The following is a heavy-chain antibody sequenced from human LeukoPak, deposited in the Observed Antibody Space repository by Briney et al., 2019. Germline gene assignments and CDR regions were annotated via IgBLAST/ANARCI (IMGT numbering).Heavy chain of an antibody. CDR2: MNPNSGNT. J-gene: IGHJ6*03. D-gene: IGHD6-13*01. CDR1: GYTFTSYD. V-gene: IGHV1-8*01. CDR3: ARGGSGSSWYGFYYYYMDV. Sequence: ASVKVSCKASGYTFTSYDINWVRQATGQGLEWMGWMNPNSGNTGYAQKLQGRVTMTRNTSISTAYMELSSLRSEDTAVYYCARGGSGSSWYGFYYYYMDVWGKGTTVTVSS.